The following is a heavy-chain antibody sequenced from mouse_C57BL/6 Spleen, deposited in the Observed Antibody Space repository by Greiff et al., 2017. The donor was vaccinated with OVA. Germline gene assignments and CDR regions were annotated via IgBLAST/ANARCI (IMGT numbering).Heavy chain of an antibody. Sequence: EVQLQQSGAELVRPGASVKLSCTASGFNIKDDYMHWVKQRPEQGLEWIGWIDPENGDTEYASKFQGKATITADTSSNTAYLQLSSLTSEDTAVYYCTLSQGYGSAWFAYWGQGTLVTVSA. CDR1: GFNIKDDY. CDR2: IDPENGDT. J-gene: IGHJ3*01. CDR3: TLSQGYGSAWFAY. V-gene: IGHV14-4*01. D-gene: IGHD1-1*01.